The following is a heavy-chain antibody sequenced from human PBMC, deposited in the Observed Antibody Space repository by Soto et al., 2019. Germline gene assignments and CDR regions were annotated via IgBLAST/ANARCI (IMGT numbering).Heavy chain of an antibody. CDR3: ARYCSGGSRYNYYGMDV. D-gene: IGHD2-15*01. J-gene: IGHJ6*02. Sequence: PSETLSLTCTVSGGSISSGDYYWSWIRQPPGKGLEWIGYIYYSGSTYYNPSLKSRVTISVDTSKNQFSLKLSSVTATDTAVYYCARYCSGGSRYNYYGMDVWGQGTRVTVSS. CDR1: GGSISSGDYY. CDR2: IYYSGST. V-gene: IGHV4-30-4*01.